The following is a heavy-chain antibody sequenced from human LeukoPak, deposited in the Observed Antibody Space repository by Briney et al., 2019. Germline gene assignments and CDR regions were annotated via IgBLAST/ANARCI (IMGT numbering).Heavy chain of an antibody. CDR2: ISGSGGST. CDR1: GFTFSSYA. CDR3: AKETLYVDTAMVSYFDY. D-gene: IGHD5-18*01. V-gene: IGHV3-23*01. J-gene: IGHJ4*02. Sequence: PGGSLRLSCAASGFTFSSYATSWVRQAPGKGLEWVSAISGSGGSTYYADSVKGRFTISRDNSKNTLYLQMNSLRAEDTAVYYCAKETLYVDTAMVSYFDYWGQGTLVTVSS.